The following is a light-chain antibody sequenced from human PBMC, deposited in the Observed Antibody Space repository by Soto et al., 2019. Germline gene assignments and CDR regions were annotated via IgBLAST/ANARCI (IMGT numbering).Light chain of an antibody. CDR1: QSVTSA. Sequence: EIVLTQSPATLSLSPGDRATLSCRARQSVTSALAWFQQKPGQAPRLLIYDVSRRATGIPARFSGSGSGTDFTLTINSLEPEDFAVYYCQQRTTWPTFGGGTKVEIK. CDR2: DVS. V-gene: IGKV3-11*01. CDR3: QQRTTWPT. J-gene: IGKJ4*01.